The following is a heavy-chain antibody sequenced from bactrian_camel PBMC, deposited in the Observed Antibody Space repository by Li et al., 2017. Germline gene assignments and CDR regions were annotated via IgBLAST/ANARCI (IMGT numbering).Heavy chain of an antibody. Sequence: CAAGGVTYSNDCVGWFRQALGKEREGIAAIDSDLNTNYAESVKGRFTISKDNAETTLYLQMNSLKPEDTATYYCAALKLSEGGYCLPLRRLVASSWGQGTQVTVS. CDR1: GVTYSNDC. J-gene: IGHJ4*01. D-gene: IGHD2*01. CDR3: AALKLSEGGYCLPLRRLVASS. CDR2: IDSDLNT. V-gene: IGHV3S55*01.